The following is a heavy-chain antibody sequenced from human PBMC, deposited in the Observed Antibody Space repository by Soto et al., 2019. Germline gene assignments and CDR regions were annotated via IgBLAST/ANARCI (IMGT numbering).Heavy chain of an antibody. CDR2: IYATGTT. J-gene: IGHJ5*02. V-gene: IGHV4-4*07. D-gene: IGHD1-1*01. CDR3: VRDGTKTLRDWFDP. Sequence: SETLSLTCTVAGASISGFYWSWIRKSAGKGLEWIGRIYATGTTDYNPSLKSRVMMSVDTSKKQFSLKLRSVTAADTAVYYCVRDGTKTLRDWFDPWGQGISVTVSS. CDR1: GASISGFY.